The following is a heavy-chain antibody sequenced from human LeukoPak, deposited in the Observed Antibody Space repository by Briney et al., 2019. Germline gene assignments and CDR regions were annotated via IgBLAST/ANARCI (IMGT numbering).Heavy chain of an antibody. Sequence: PGESLKISCKGSGYSFTTYWIGWVRQMPGKGLEWLGIIYPGDSDTRYSPSFQGQVTISADKSISTAYLQWSSLRASDTAMYYCARHGDCSDGSCYSSFDYWGQGALVTVSS. CDR1: GYSFTTYW. CDR3: ARHGDCSDGSCYSSFDY. D-gene: IGHD2-15*01. CDR2: IYPGDSDT. V-gene: IGHV5-51*01. J-gene: IGHJ4*02.